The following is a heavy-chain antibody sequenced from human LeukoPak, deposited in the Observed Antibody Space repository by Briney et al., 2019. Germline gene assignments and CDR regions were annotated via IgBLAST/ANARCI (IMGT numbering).Heavy chain of an antibody. CDR2: IKQDGSEK. V-gene: IGHV3-7*01. J-gene: IGHJ3*02. CDR1: EFTFSSYW. CDR3: ASWAGLGSYYFLSRFDDAFDI. D-gene: IGHD1-26*01. Sequence: GGSLRLSCAASEFTFSSYWMSWVRQAPGKGLEWVASIKQDGSEKYYVDSVKGRVTISRDNAKNSLYLQMNSLRAEDTAVYYCASWAGLGSYYFLSRFDDAFDIWGQGTMVTVSS.